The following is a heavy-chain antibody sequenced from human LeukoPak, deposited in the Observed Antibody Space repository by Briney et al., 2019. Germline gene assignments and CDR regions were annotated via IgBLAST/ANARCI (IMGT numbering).Heavy chain of an antibody. V-gene: IGHV3-48*03. J-gene: IGHJ4*02. Sequence: PGGSLRLSCAASGFTFSSYEMNCVRQAPGKGLEGGSYISSSGSTIYYADSVKGRFTISRDNSKNTLYLQMNSLRAEDTAVYYCAKNENSGNPYFDYWGQGTLVTVSS. D-gene: IGHD1-26*01. CDR1: GFTFSSYE. CDR2: ISSSGSTI. CDR3: AKNENSGNPYFDY.